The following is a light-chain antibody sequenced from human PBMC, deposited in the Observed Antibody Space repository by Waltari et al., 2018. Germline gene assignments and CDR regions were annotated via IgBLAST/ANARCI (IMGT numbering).Light chain of an antibody. CDR3: QQYNNWPPGT. CDR2: GAS. Sequence: ETVVTQSPATLSVSPGERVTLSWRTSQTIGRSLAWYQQKPGQAPRLVIYGASIRATGIPARFSGSGSETEFALTISGLQSEDFAVYYCQQYNNWPPGTFGQGTKVEI. J-gene: IGKJ1*01. V-gene: IGKV3-15*01. CDR1: QTIGRS.